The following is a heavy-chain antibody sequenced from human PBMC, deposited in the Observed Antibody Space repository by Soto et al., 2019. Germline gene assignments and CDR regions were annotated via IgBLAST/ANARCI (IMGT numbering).Heavy chain of an antibody. V-gene: IGHV1-2*02. J-gene: IGHJ6*02. CDR2: INPNSGGT. CDR3: ARASHRYCSSTSCHGYGMDV. CDR1: GYTFTGYY. D-gene: IGHD2-2*01. Sequence: ASVKVSCKASGYTFTGYYMHWVRQAPGQGGEWMGWINPNSGGTNYAQKFQGRVTMTRDTSISTAYMELSSLRSEDTAVYHCARASHRYCSSTSCHGYGMDVWGQGTTVTVSS.